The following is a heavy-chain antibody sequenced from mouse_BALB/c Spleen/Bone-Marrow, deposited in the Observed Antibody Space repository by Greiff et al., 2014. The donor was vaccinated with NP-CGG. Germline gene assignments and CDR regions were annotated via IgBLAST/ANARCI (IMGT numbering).Heavy chain of an antibody. Sequence: EVDAVESGGGLVQPGGSLKLSCVASGFTFSSYGMSWVRQTPDKRLELVATINNNGGSTYYPDSVKGQFTISRDNAKNTLYLQMSSLKSEDTAMYYCARVYGWYFDVWGAGTTVTVSS. D-gene: IGHD1-1*01. J-gene: IGHJ1*01. CDR1: GFTFSSYG. CDR3: ARVYGWYFDV. CDR2: INNNGGST. V-gene: IGHV5-6-3*01.